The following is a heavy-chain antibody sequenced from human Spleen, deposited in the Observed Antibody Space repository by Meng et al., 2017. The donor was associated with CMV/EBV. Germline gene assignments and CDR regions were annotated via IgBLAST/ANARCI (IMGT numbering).Heavy chain of an antibody. CDR2: IGWTSGNV. CDR3: VKDINSGVGGLFDY. J-gene: IGHJ4*02. D-gene: IGHD3-3*01. V-gene: IGHV3-9*01. Sequence: SLKTSCVASGFTFDDYAMHWVRQAPGKGLEWVSGIGWTSGNVGYADSVKGRFTISRDNAKKSLDLQMNSLRAEDTAFYYCVKDINSGVGGLFDYWGPGTLVTVSS. CDR1: GFTFDDYA.